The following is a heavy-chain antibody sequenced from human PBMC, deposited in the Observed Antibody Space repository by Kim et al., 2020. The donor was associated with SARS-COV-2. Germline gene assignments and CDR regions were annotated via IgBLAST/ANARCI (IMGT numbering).Heavy chain of an antibody. V-gene: IGHV4-39*01. CDR1: GGSISSSSYY. Sequence: SETLSLTCTVSGGSISSSSYYWGWIRQPPGRGLEWIGTIYYSGSTNYNPFLKSRVTISVDTSKNQFSLKMSSVTAADTAVYYCARGRAVAGPRRYYFDY. CDR3: ARGRAVAGPRRYYFDY. D-gene: IGHD6-19*01. J-gene: IGHJ4*01. CDR2: IYYSGST.